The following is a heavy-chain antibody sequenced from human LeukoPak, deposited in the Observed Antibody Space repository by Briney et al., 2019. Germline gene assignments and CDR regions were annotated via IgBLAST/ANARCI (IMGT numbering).Heavy chain of an antibody. D-gene: IGHD6-13*01. CDR2: ISAYNGNT. CDR3: ASWEGAAAGKGMDG. V-gene: IGHV1-18*01. CDR1: GYAFTSYG. Sequence: ASVKVSCKASGYAFTSYGISWVRQAPGQGLEWMGWISAYNGNTNYAQKLQGRVTMTTDTSTSTAYMGLRSLRSADTAVSSCASWEGAAAGKGMDGGGQGTKVTV. J-gene: IGHJ6*01.